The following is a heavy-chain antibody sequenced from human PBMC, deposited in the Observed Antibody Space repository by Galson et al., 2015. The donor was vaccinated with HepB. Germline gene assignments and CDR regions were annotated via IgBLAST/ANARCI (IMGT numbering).Heavy chain of an antibody. CDR1: GFRFNTYG. D-gene: IGHD2-21*01. CDR3: VRDGGDSYNWFDL. V-gene: IGHV3-30*03. CDR2: ISYDGSNR. Sequence: SLRLSCAASGFRFNTYGIHWVRQAPGRGLQWVAFISYDGSNRYYGDSVKGRFTISRDNAKTTLYLQMDSLRDGDTAVYYCVRDGGDSYNWFDLWGQGTLVTVSS. J-gene: IGHJ5*02.